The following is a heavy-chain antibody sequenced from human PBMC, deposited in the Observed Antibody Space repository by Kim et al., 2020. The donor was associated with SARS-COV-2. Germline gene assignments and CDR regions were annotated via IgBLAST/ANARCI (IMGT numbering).Heavy chain of an antibody. Sequence: TGYGDSVKRRFTISRDNAKNSLHLQMNSLGAEDTALYYCARGYLSGPFDWWGQGTLVTVSS. CDR3: ARGYLSGPFDW. V-gene: IGHV3-20*03. J-gene: IGHJ4*02. D-gene: IGHD6-19*01. CDR2: T.